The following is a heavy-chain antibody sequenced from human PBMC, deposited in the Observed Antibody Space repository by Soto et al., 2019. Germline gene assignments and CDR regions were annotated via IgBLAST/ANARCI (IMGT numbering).Heavy chain of an antibody. V-gene: IGHV4-59*01. J-gene: IGHJ6*02. Sequence: PSENLSLTCTVSGGSISSYYWSWIRQPPGKGLEWIGYIYYSGSTNYNPSLKSRVTISVDTSKNQFSLKLSSVTAADTAVYYCARDSGGDFYYYGMDVWGQGTTVTVSS. CDR3: ARDSGGDFYYYGMDV. CDR2: IYYSGST. CDR1: GGSISSYY. D-gene: IGHD2-15*01.